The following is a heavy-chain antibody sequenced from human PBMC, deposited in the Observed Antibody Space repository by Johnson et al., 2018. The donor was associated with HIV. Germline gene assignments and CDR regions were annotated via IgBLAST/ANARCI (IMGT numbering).Heavy chain of an antibody. CDR3: ASEVEYSSLGGI. Sequence: VQLVESGGGLVKPGGSLILSCAASGFTFSDYYMTWIRPAPGKGLAWVSSIGSGGNNIYYADSVKGRFTISRDNAKNSLYLLMNSLRPEDTSIYFCASEVEYSSLGGIWGQGTMVTVSS. J-gene: IGHJ3*02. CDR2: IGSGGNNI. CDR1: GFTFSDYY. V-gene: IGHV3-11*04. D-gene: IGHD6-6*01.